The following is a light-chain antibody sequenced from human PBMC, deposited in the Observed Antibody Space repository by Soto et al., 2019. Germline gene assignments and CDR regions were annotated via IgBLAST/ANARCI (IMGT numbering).Light chain of an antibody. CDR2: DAS. CDR1: QSVCTSC. Sequence: EIVLTQSPGILSLPPGESATLSCRASQSVCTSCLAWYQQKPGQAPRLLLYDASSRAIGVPDRFGGGGSGTDFTLTITRLEPEDFAVYYCQQYGSSPRTFGQGTKVESK. J-gene: IGKJ1*01. CDR3: QQYGSSPRT. V-gene: IGKV3-20*01.